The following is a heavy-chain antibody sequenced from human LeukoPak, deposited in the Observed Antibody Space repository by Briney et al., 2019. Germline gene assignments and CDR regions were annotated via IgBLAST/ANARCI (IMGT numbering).Heavy chain of an antibody. CDR3: ARGRSLSFGELSGRFGY. J-gene: IGHJ4*02. CDR1: GGSFSGYY. Sequence: SETLSLTCAVYGGSFSGYYWSWIRQPPGKGLEWIGEINHSGSTNYNPSLKSRVTISVDTSKNQFSLKLSSVTAADTAVYYCARGRSLSFGELSGRFGYWGQGTLVTVSS. V-gene: IGHV4-34*01. D-gene: IGHD3-10*01. CDR2: INHSGST.